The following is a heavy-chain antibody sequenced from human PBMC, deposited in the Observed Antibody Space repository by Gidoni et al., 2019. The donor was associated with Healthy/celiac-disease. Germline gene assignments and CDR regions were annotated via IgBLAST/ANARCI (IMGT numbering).Heavy chain of an antibody. CDR1: GSTFSSYS. D-gene: IGHD6-6*01. J-gene: IGHJ6*02. CDR3: ARDEYSSSSYYYYGMDV. V-gene: IGHV3-21*01. Sequence: EVQLVESGGGLVKPGGSLRLSGAASGSTFSSYSMTWVRQAPGKGMELVPSVSSSSNYIYYADSVKGRFTISGDNAKNSLYLQMNSLRAEDTAVYYCARDEYSSSSYYYYGMDVWGQGTTVTVSS. CDR2: VSSSSNYI.